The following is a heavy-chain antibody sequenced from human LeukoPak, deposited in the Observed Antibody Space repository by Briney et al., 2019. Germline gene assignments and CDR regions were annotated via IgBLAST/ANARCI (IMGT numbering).Heavy chain of an antibody. CDR3: ARRSDNNLYEY. CDR2: IDPSDSYT. D-gene: IGHD1-1*01. Sequence: GESLRISCKGSGYSFTAYWITWVRQMPGKGLEWMGRIDPSDSYTTYSPSFKGHVTISADKSINTAYLQWSSLKASDTGVYFCARRSDNNLYEYWGQGTLVTVSS. J-gene: IGHJ4*02. CDR1: GYSFTAYW. V-gene: IGHV5-10-1*01.